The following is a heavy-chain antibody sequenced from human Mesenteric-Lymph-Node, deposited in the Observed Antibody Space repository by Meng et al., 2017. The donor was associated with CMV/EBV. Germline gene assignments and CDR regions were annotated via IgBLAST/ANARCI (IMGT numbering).Heavy chain of an antibody. D-gene: IGHD4/OR15-4a*01. CDR1: GFTFSSYA. J-gene: IGHJ4*02. V-gene: IGHV3-23*03. CDR3: AKDLRDYGFDY. Sequence: GGSLRLSCAASGFTFSSYAMGWLRQAPGKGPEWVAIIYSGGSSRVYGDSVKGRFTISRDDSKNTLYLQMNSLRVEDTAVYHCAKDLRDYGFDYWGQGALVTVSS. CDR2: IYSGGSSR.